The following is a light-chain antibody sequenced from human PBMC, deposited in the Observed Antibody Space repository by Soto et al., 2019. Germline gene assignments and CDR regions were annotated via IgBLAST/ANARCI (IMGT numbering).Light chain of an antibody. Sequence: EIVMTQSPATLSVSPGERATLSCRASQSVSSNLAWYQQKPGQAPRLLIYGASTRATGIPARFSGSGSGTEFTLTISSLQPEDFAVYYCQQYNNWPPATFGEGTKLEIK. CDR3: QQYNNWPPAT. J-gene: IGKJ2*01. CDR2: GAS. V-gene: IGKV3-15*01. CDR1: QSVSSN.